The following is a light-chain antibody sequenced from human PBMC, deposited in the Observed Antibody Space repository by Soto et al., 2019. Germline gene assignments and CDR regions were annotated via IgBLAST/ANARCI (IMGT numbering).Light chain of an antibody. V-gene: IGKV3-15*01. Sequence: MTQSPATLSVTPGERATLSFRASQSVSSNLAWYQQKPGQAPRLLIYGASTRATGIPARFSGSGSGTEFTLPISSLQSEDFAVYYCQQYNNWPRTFGQGTKVDI. J-gene: IGKJ1*01. CDR3: QQYNNWPRT. CDR2: GAS. CDR1: QSVSSN.